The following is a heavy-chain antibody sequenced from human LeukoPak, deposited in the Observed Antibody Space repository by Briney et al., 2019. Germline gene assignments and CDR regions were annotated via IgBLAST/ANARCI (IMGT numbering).Heavy chain of an antibody. CDR1: GGTFSSYA. V-gene: IGHV1-69*01. J-gene: IGHJ4*02. CDR2: IIPIFGTA. Sequence: SVKVSCKASGGTFSSYAISWVRQAPGQGLEWMGGIIPIFGTANYAQKFQGRVTITADESTSTAYMELSSLRSEDTAVYYCARYDIMATIIDYWGQGTLVTVSS. CDR3: ARYDIMATIIDY. D-gene: IGHD5-24*01.